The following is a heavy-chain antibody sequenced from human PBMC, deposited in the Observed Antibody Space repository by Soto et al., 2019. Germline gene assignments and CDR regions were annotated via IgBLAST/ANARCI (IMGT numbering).Heavy chain of an antibody. Sequence: SVKVSCKASGGTFSSYAISWVRQAPGQGLEWMGGIIPIFGTANYAQKFQGRVTITADESTSTAYMELSSLRSEDTAVYYCARDPSEYCGGDCYRAFDIWGQGTMVTVSS. CDR3: ARDPSEYCGGDCYRAFDI. CDR2: IIPIFGTA. CDR1: GGTFSSYA. J-gene: IGHJ3*02. V-gene: IGHV1-69*13. D-gene: IGHD2-21*02.